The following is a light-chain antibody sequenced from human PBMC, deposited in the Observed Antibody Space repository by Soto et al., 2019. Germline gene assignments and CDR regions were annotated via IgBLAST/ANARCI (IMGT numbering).Light chain of an antibody. J-gene: IGKJ4*01. Sequence: DIQMTQSPSSLSASVGARVTITCQASQDIKNYLNWYQQKPGKAPNFLIYDASNLNTGVPSRFRGSGSGTHSTFTISSLQPEDVATYYCQHYDHLPPLSFGGGTKVEI. CDR1: QDIKNY. CDR2: DAS. V-gene: IGKV1-33*01. CDR3: QHYDHLPPLS.